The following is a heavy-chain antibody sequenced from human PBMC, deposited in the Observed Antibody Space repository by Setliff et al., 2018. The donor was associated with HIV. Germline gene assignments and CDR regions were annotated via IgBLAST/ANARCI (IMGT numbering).Heavy chain of an antibody. CDR1: GFTFSGYP. CDR2: ISSDSGTI. V-gene: IGHV3-48*01. Sequence: GSLRLSCAASGFTFSGYPMNWVRQAPGQRLEWFSYISSDSGTIYYADSVRCRFTISRDDARNSLFLQMNSLRVDDTAVYYCACANAYYTARIGSSWGKGTTVTVSS. J-gene: IGHJ6*04. CDR3: ACANAYYTARIGSS. D-gene: IGHD3-3*01.